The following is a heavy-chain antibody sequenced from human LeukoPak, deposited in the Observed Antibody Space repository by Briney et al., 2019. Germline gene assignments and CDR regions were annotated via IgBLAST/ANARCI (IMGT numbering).Heavy chain of an antibody. CDR2: INPSGGST. D-gene: IGHD3-22*01. CDR3: ARDDVYYYDSSGATDAFDI. J-gene: IGHJ3*02. CDR1: GYTFTSYY. Sequence: ASVKVSCKASGYTFTSYYMHWVRQAPGQGLEWMGKINPSGGSTSYAQKLQDRDTMTRDTSTTTVHMELSSLRSEDTAVYYCARDDVYYYDSSGATDAFDISGQGTMVTVSS. V-gene: IGHV1-46*01.